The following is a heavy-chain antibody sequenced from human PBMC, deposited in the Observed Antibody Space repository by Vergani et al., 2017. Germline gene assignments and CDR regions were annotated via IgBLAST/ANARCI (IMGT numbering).Heavy chain of an antibody. CDR1: GFTFSSYA. Sequence: EVQLVESGGGLVQPGGSLRLSCSASGFTFSSYAMHWVRQAPGKGLEYVSAISSNGGSTYYADSVKGRFTISRDNSKNTLYLQMSSLRAEDTAVYYCVSYDSSGYYPWDYWGQGTLVTVSS. V-gene: IGHV3-64D*06. CDR2: ISSNGGST. D-gene: IGHD3-22*01. J-gene: IGHJ4*02. CDR3: VSYDSSGYYPWDY.